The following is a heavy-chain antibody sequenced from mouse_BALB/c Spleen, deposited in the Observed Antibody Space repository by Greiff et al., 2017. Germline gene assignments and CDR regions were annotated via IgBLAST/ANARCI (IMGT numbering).Heavy chain of an antibody. D-gene: IGHD1-1*01. CDR1: GYSFTSYY. CDR2: IDPFNGGT. J-gene: IGHJ4*01. Sequence: VQLKESGPELMKPGASVKISCKASGYSFTSYYMHWVKQSHGKSLEWIGYIDPFNGGTSYNQKFKGKATLTVDKSSSTAYMHLSSLTSEDSAVYYCARYTTVVDYAMDYWGQGTSVTVSS. V-gene: IGHV1S135*01. CDR3: ARYTTVVDYAMDY.